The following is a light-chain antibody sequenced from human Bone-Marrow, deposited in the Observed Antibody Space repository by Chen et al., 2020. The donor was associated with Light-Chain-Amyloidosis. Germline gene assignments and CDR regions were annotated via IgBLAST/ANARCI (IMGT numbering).Light chain of an antibody. CDR3: SSYPITNTLV. Sequence: QSALTQPASVSGSPGQSITISCTGTSSDVGGDNHFSWYQQHPDKAPKLMIYDVTNRPSWVPDRFSGSKSDNTASLTISGLQTEDEADYFCSSYPITNTLVFGSGTRVTVL. V-gene: IGLV2-14*01. J-gene: IGLJ1*01. CDR2: DVT. CDR1: SSDVGGDNH.